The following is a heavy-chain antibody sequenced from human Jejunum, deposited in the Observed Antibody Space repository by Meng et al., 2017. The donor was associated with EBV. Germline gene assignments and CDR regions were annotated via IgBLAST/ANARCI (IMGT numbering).Heavy chain of an antibody. J-gene: IGHJ2*01. CDR1: GYNFTNYD. CDR2: ISVKNGEA. CDR3: ARYVPNGSFWYFDF. V-gene: IGHV1-18*01. D-gene: IGHD6-13*01. Sequence: HVQLVESGADAKNPGASNKVSCKASGYNFTNYDISWVRQAPGQGLEWMGWISVKNGEAKYPQNLQGRVTMTTDTTTSTAYMELRSLTSDDTAVYYCARYVPNGSFWYFDFWGRGTLVTVSS.